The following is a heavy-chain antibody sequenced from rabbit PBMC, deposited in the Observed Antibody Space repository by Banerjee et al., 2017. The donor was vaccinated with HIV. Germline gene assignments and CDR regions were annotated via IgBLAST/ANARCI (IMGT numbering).Heavy chain of an antibody. CDR3: ARGVSYAGYAGYGYAFYDAFDP. D-gene: IGHD6-1*01. CDR2: IYAGSSGST. CDR1: GISFSSSYY. Sequence: QEQLEESGGGLVKPGGTLTLTCTASGISFSSSYYMCWVRQAPGKGLEWIACIYAGSSGSTYYASWAKGRFTISKTSSTTVTLQMTSLTAADTATYFCARGVSYAGYAGYGYAFYDAFDPRGPGTLVTVS. J-gene: IGHJ2*01. V-gene: IGHV1S45*01.